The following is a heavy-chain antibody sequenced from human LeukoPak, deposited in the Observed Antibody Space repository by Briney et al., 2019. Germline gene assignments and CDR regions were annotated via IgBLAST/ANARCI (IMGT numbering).Heavy chain of an antibody. D-gene: IGHD2-15*01. CDR2: INHSGST. Sequence: SETLSLTCAVYGGSFSGYYWSWIRQPPGKGLEWIGEINHSGSTNYNPSLKSRVTISVDTSKNQFSLKLSSVTAADTAVYYCASSCSGGSCYGTWGQATLVTVSS. J-gene: IGHJ5*02. CDR3: ASSCSGGSCYGT. CDR1: GGSFSGYY. V-gene: IGHV4-34*01.